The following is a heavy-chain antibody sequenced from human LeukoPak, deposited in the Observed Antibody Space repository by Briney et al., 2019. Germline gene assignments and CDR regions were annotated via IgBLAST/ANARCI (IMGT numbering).Heavy chain of an antibody. CDR2: IYYSGST. CDR1: GGSISSHY. CDR3: ARDFRDGDSVFYYYYMDV. J-gene: IGHJ6*03. V-gene: IGHV4-59*11. D-gene: IGHD4-17*01. Sequence: TSETLFLTCTVSGGSISSHYWSWIRQPPGKGLEWIGYIYYSGSTNCNPSLKSRGTISIDTSKNQFSLKLSSVTAADTAVYYCARDFRDGDSVFYYYYMDVWGKGTTVTVSS.